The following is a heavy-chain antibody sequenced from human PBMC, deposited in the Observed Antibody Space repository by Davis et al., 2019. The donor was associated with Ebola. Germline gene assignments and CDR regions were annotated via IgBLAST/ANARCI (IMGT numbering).Heavy chain of an antibody. D-gene: IGHD2-2*03. CDR2: FSPGNGNS. J-gene: IGHJ4*02. V-gene: IGHV1-8*01. CDR1: GYTFSRND. CDR3: ARSSYTGYVTE. Sequence: ASVKVSCKASGYTFSRNDISWVRQVSGQGLEWMVWFSPGNGNSDYAQKFQGRLTLTRDTSTGTAYMELSGLRSEDTGIYYSARSSYTGYVTEWGLGTLVTVSS.